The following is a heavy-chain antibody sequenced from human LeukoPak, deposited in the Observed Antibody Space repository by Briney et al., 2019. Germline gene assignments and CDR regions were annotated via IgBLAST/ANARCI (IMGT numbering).Heavy chain of an antibody. D-gene: IGHD3-9*01. CDR2: ISGSGGST. CDR3: AKVLDPDSNLGYYYYGMDV. CDR1: GFTFSSYA. J-gene: IGHJ6*02. Sequence: GGSLRLSCAASGFTFSSYAMSWVRQAPGKGLEWVSAISGSGGSTYYADSVKGRFTVSRDNSKNTLYLQMNSLRAEDTAVYYCAKVLDPDSNLGYYYYGMDVWGQGTTVTVSS. V-gene: IGHV3-23*01.